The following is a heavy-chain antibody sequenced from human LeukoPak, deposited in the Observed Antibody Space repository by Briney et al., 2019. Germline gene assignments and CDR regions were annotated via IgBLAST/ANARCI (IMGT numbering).Heavy chain of an antibody. J-gene: IGHJ4*02. CDR1: GGSISSSSYY. CDR2: IYYSGST. D-gene: IGHD3-10*01. CDR3: ARPPQYGSGSY. Sequence: SETLSLTCTVSGGSISSSSYYWGWIRQPPGKGLGWIGSIYYSGSTYYNPSLKSRVTISVDTSNNQFSLKLSSVTAADTAVYYCARPPQYGSGSYWGQGTLVTVSS. V-gene: IGHV4-39*01.